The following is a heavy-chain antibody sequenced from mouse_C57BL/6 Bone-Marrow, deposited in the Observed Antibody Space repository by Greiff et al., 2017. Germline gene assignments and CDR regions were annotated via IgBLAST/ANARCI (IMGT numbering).Heavy chain of an antibody. CDR1: GYSITSGYY. Sequence: EVQLQQSGPGLVKPSQSLSLTCSVTGYSITSGYYWNWIRQFPGNKLEWMGYISYDGSNNYNPSLKNRISITRDTSKNQFFLKLNSVTTEDTATYYCARGGFTTVVAGDYFDYWGQGTTLTVSS. CDR3: ARGGFTTVVAGDYFDY. CDR2: ISYDGSN. V-gene: IGHV3-6*01. J-gene: IGHJ2*01. D-gene: IGHD1-1*01.